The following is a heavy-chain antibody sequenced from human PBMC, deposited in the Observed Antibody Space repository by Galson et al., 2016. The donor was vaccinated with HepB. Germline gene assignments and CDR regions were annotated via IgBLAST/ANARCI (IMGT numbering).Heavy chain of an antibody. CDR3: ARYGYCTNGVCYRGWDY. CDR1: GGSIRSNSHY. CDR2: IYYAGRT. V-gene: IGHV4-39*07. J-gene: IGHJ4*02. D-gene: IGHD2-8*01. Sequence: SETLSLTCTVSGGSIRSNSHYWGWVRQSPGKGLEWIGSIYYAGRTYYNPSLKSRVTVSLDTYQNQFSLNVASVTAADTAVYYCARYGYCTNGVCYRGWDYWGQGSPVTVSS.